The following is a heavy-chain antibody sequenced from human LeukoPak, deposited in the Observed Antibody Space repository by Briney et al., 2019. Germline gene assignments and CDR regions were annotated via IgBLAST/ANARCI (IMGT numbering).Heavy chain of an antibody. CDR1: GFTFSGSA. CDR2: IRSKANSYAT. Sequence: GGSLRLSCAASGFTFSGSAMHWVRQASGKGLEWVGRIRSKANSYATAYAASVKGRFTISRDGSKNTAYLQMNSLKTEDTAVYYCTRLDDSSGYYPDYWGQGTLVTVSS. J-gene: IGHJ4*02. CDR3: TRLDDSSGYYPDY. D-gene: IGHD3-22*01. V-gene: IGHV3-73*01.